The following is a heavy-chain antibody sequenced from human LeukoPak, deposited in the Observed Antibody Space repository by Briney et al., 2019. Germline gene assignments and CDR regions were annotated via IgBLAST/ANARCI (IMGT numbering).Heavy chain of an antibody. CDR3: ARLDGIAVAGYFDY. Sequence: PSETLSLTCIVPGGHISSRNYYWGWIRQPPGKGLEWIGSIYYSGSNYSNPSLKRRVTISVDTSKHQFSLKLSSVTAADTAVYYCARLDGIAVAGYFDYWGPGTLVTVSS. D-gene: IGHD6-19*01. J-gene: IGHJ4*02. V-gene: IGHV4-39*01. CDR1: GGHISSRNYY. CDR2: IYYSGSN.